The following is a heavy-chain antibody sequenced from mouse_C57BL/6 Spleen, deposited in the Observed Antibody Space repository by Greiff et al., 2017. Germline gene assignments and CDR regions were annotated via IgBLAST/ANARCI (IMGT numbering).Heavy chain of an antibody. CDR1: GYSFTGYY. D-gene: IGHD1-1*01. Sequence: EVQLQQSGPELVKPGASVKISCKASGYSFTGYYMNWVKQSPEKSLEWIGEINPSTGGTTYNQKFKAKAPLTVDKSSSTAYMQLKSLTSEDSAVYYCARKRDYGSSYGFDYWGQGTTLTVSS. CDR3: ARKRDYGSSYGFDY. V-gene: IGHV1-42*01. J-gene: IGHJ2*01. CDR2: INPSTGGT.